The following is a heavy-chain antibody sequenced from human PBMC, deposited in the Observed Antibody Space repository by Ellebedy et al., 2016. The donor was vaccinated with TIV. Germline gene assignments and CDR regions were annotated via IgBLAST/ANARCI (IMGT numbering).Heavy chain of an antibody. V-gene: IGHV5-10-1*01. D-gene: IGHD7-27*01. CDR1: GYSFIHYW. Sequence: KVSCXGSGYSFIHYWISWVRQRPGKGLEWMGRIDPSDPYSNYSPSFHGHVSISTDKSTNTAYLQWSSLKASDTAMYYCARHELGSNAAFDSWGQGTLVIVSS. J-gene: IGHJ4*02. CDR2: IDPSDPYS. CDR3: ARHELGSNAAFDS.